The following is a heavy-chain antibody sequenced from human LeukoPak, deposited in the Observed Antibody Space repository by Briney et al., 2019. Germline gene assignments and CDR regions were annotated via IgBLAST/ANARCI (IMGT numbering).Heavy chain of an antibody. CDR1: GGSISSGGYY. Sequence: PSQTLSLTCTVSGGSISSGGYYWSWIRQHPGKGLEWIGYIYYSGSTNYNPSLKSRVTISVDTSKNQFSLKLSSVTAADTAVYYCARHRGGQGPYGGTELDYWGQGTLVTVSS. D-gene: IGHD4-23*01. CDR3: ARHRGGQGPYGGTELDY. V-gene: IGHV4-31*03. J-gene: IGHJ4*02. CDR2: IYYSGST.